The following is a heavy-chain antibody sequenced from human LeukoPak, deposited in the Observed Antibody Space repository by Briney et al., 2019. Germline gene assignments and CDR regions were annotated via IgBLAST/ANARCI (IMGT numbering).Heavy chain of an antibody. D-gene: IGHD4-17*01. Sequence: ASVKVSCKASGYTFTSYDINWVRQATGQGLEWMGWMNPNSGNTGYAQKFQGRVTITRNTSISTAYMELSSLRSEDTAVYYCARDRYGDYAPWYFDLWGRGTLVTVSS. V-gene: IGHV1-8*03. CDR2: MNPNSGNT. CDR1: GYTFTSYD. CDR3: ARDRYGDYAPWYFDL. J-gene: IGHJ2*01.